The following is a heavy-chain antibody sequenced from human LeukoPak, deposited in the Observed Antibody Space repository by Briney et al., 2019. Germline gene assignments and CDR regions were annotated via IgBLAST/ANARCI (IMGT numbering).Heavy chain of an antibody. V-gene: IGHV4-34*01. CDR2: INHSGST. Sequence: SETLSLTCAVYGGSFSGYYWSWIRQPPGKGLEWIGEINHSGSTNYNPSLKSRVTISVDTSKNQFSLELSSVTAADTAVYYCARDRATYYYDSSGYFDAFDIWGQGTMVTVSS. CDR3: ARDRATYYYDSSGYFDAFDI. D-gene: IGHD3-22*01. J-gene: IGHJ3*02. CDR1: GGSFSGYY.